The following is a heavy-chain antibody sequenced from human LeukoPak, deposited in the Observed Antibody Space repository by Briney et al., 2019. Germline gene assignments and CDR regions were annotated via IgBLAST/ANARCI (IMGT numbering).Heavy chain of an antibody. CDR3: AKDASTVTLHADY. D-gene: IGHD4-17*01. CDR2: ISSSSSSI. J-gene: IGHJ4*02. CDR1: GFTFSSYE. Sequence: PGGSLRLSCAASGFTFSSYEINWVRQAPGKGLEWVSYISSSSSSIYYVDSVKGRFTVSRDNAKNSLYLQMNSLRAEDTAVYYCAKDASTVTLHADYWGQGTLVTVSS. V-gene: IGHV3-48*03.